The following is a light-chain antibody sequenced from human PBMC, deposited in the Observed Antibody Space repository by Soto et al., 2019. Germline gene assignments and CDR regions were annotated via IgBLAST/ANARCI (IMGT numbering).Light chain of an antibody. CDR3: QQYMSSVT. CDR2: GAS. J-gene: IGKJ1*01. Sequence: EIVLTQSPGSLSLSPGQRATLSCRASQSVDTTFFAWYQKKPGQAPRLLIYGASKRATGIPDRFSGSGSGTDFHLIISRLEHEDFAVYYCQQYMSSVTFGQGTKVEI. V-gene: IGKV3-20*01. CDR1: QSVDTTF.